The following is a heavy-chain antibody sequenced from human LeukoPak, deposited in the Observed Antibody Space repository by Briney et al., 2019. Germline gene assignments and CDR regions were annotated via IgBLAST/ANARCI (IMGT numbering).Heavy chain of an antibody. CDR1: GFTFSTYA. J-gene: IGHJ4*01. CDR2: LAYDGTSE. Sequence: AGGSLRLSCAASGFTFSTYAMHWVRQAPGKGLEWVAVLAYDGTSENYADSVRGRFTISRACSKNILSLQMDSLRHEDTAFYYCARDRRDGNNLAYHFDYWGQGTLVTVSS. D-gene: IGHD5-24*01. CDR3: ARDRRDGNNLAYHFDY. V-gene: IGHV3-30*01.